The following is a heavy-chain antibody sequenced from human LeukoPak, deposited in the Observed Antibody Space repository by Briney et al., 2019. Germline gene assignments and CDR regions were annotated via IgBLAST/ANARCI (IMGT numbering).Heavy chain of an antibody. V-gene: IGHV1-8*01. CDR1: GYTFTSYD. Sequence: ASVKVSCKASGYTFTSYDINWVRQATGQGLEWMGWMNPNSGNTGYAQKFQGRVTMTRNTSISTAYMELSSLRSEDTAVYYCARGVRHCSGGSCYVHYMDVWGKGTTVTVSS. CDR3: ARGVRHCSGGSCYVHYMDV. D-gene: IGHD2-15*01. CDR2: MNPNSGNT. J-gene: IGHJ6*03.